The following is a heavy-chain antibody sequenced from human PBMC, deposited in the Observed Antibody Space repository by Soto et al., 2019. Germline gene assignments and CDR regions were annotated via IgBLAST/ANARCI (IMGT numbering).Heavy chain of an antibody. CDR2: MNPNSGNT. J-gene: IGHJ4*02. CDR3: AKAGCSSDWYSY. D-gene: IGHD6-19*01. Sequence: ASVKVSCKASGYTFTSYDINWVRQATGQGLEWMGWMNPNSGNTGYAQKFQGRVTMTRNTSISTAYMELSSLRSEDTAVYYCAKAGCSSDWYSYWGQGTLVIVSS. CDR1: GYTFTSYD. V-gene: IGHV1-8*01.